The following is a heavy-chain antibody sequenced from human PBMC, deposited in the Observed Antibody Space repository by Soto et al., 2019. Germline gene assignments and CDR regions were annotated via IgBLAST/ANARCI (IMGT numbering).Heavy chain of an antibody. V-gene: IGHV3-23*01. D-gene: IGHD6-19*01. Sequence: GGSLRLSCAASGFTFSSYAMSWVRQAPGKGLEWVSAISGSGGSTYYADSVKGRFTISRDNSKNTLYLQMNSLRAEDTAVYYCAKDRTKDDSSGWYLGSLRIFYYYMDVWGKGTTVTVSS. J-gene: IGHJ6*03. CDR1: GFTFSSYA. CDR2: ISGSGGST. CDR3: AKDRTKDDSSGWYLGSLRIFYYYMDV.